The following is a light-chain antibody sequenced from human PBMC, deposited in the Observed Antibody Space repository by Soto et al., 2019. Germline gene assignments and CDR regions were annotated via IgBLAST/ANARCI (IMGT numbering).Light chain of an antibody. CDR1: QSISTW. CDR2: MAS. CDR3: RHYNSYLET. J-gene: IGKJ1*01. Sequence: DIQMAQSPSTLSASVGDRVTITCRASQSISTWLAWYQQKPGKAPKLLIYMASTLESGVPSRFSGSGSGTEFTLTISRLQPDDFATYYCRHYNSYLETFGQGTRVEIK. V-gene: IGKV1-5*03.